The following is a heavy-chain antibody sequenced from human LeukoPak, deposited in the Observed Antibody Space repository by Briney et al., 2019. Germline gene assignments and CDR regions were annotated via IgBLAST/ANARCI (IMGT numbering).Heavy chain of an antibody. CDR3: ARGGAGRGGLYYYYYYGMDV. J-gene: IGHJ6*02. V-gene: IGHV1-8*01. CDR1: GYTFTSYD. CDR2: MNPNSGNT. D-gene: IGHD3-10*01. Sequence: ASVKVSCKASGYTFTSYDINWVRQATGQGLEWMGWMNPNSGNTGYAQKFQGRVTMPRNTSISTPYMELSSLRSEDTAVYYCARGGAGRGGLYYYYYYGMDVWGQGTTVTVSS.